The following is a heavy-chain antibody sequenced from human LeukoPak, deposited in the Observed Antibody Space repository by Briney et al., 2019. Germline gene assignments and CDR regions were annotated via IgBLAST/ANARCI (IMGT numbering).Heavy chain of an antibody. CDR3: ARGSSSWYIKPFDY. CDR1: GCTFTGYY. Sequence: GASVKVSCKASGCTFTGYYMHWVRQAPGQGLEWMGWINPNSGGTNYAQKFQGWVTMTRDTSISTAYMELSRLRSDDTAVYYCARGSSSWYIKPFDYWGQGTLVTVSS. J-gene: IGHJ4*02. V-gene: IGHV1-2*04. CDR2: INPNSGGT. D-gene: IGHD6-13*01.